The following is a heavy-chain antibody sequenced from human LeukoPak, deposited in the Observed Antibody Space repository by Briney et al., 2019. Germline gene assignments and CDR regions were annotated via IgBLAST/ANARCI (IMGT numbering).Heavy chain of an antibody. CDR2: IYYSGTT. CDR3: AREDPQTTVPEGMDV. V-gene: IGHV4-59*01. D-gene: IGHD4-17*01. J-gene: IGHJ6*02. Sequence: SETLSLTCTVSVGSIRDYYWSWIRQSPGKGLERSGYIYYSGTTNYNPSLKSRVTISVDTSKNQFSLQLRSVTAADTAVYYCAREDPQTTVPEGMDVWGQGTTVTVSS. CDR1: VGSIRDYY.